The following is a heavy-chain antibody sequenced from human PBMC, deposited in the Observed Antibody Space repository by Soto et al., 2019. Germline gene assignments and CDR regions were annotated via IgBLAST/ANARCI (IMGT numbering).Heavy chain of an antibody. CDR2: IYPGDSDT. D-gene: IGHD4-17*01. CDR3: ARHVSMTTGAFDI. J-gene: IGHJ3*02. V-gene: IGHV5-51*01. CDR1: GYSFTSYW. Sequence: GESLKISCKGSGYSFTSYWIGWVRQMPGKGLEWTGIIYPGDSDTRYSPSFQGQVTISADKSISTAYLQWSSLKASDTAMYYCARHVSMTTGAFDIWGHGTMVTVSS.